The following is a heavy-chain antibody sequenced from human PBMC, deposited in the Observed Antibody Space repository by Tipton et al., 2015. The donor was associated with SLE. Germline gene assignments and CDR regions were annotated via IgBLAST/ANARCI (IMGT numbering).Heavy chain of an antibody. CDR1: GGSISSYY. CDR2: IYYSGST. CDR3: ARTGITIFGVVTTGHFDY. J-gene: IGHJ4*02. V-gene: IGHV4-59*01. Sequence: TLSLTCTVSGGSISSYYWSWIRQPPGKGLEWIGYIYYSGSTNYNPSLKSRVTISVDTSKNQFSLKLSSVTAADTAVDYCARTGITIFGVVTTGHFDYWGQGTLVTVSS. D-gene: IGHD3-3*01.